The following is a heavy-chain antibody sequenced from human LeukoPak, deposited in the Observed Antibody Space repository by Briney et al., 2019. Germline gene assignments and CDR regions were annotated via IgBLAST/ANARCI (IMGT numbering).Heavy chain of an antibody. D-gene: IGHD1-7*01. V-gene: IGHV3-30*02. Sequence: PGGSLRLSCAASGFTFSSYGMHWVRQAPGKGLEWVALIRYDGSNKYYADSVKGRFTISRDNSKNTLYLQMNSLRAEDTAVYYCAKGSKLYYYYMDVWGKGTTVTVSS. CDR2: IRYDGSNK. CDR3: AKGSKLYYYYMDV. J-gene: IGHJ6*03. CDR1: GFTFSSYG.